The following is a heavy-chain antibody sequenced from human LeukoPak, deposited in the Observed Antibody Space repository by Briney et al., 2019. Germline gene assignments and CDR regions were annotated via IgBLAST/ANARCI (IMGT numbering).Heavy chain of an antibody. CDR3: ARDGGYCSSTNCYLGV. D-gene: IGHD2-2*01. V-gene: IGHV3-48*01. CDR2: ISSSSSTI. J-gene: IGHJ3*01. CDR1: GFTFSSYS. Sequence: GGSLRLSCAASGFTFSSYSMNWVRQAPGKGLEWVSYISSSSSTIYYADSVEGRFTISRDNAKNSLYLQMNSLRAEDTAVYYCARDGGYCSSTNCYLGVWGRGTMVTVSS.